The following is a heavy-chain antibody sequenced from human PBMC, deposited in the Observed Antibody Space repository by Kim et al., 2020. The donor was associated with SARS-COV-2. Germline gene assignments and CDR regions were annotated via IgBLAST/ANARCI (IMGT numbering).Heavy chain of an antibody. Sequence: ASVKVSCKASGYTFTSYYMHWVRQAPGQGLEWMGIINPSGGSTSYAQKFQGRVTMTRDTSTSTVYMELSSLRSEDTAVYYCAATPIVATMSDTERDYFDYWGQGTLVTVSS. D-gene: IGHD5-12*01. V-gene: IGHV1-46*01. CDR3: AATPIVATMSDTERDYFDY. CDR1: GYTFTSYY. J-gene: IGHJ4*02. CDR2: INPSGGST.